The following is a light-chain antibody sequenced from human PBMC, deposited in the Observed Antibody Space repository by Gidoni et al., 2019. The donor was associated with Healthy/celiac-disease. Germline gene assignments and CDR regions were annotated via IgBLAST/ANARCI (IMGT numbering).Light chain of an antibody. Sequence: DIQMTQSPSTLSASVGDRVTITCRASQSISSWLAWYQQKPGKAPKLLIYKASSLESGVPSRFSGSGSGTGFTLTISSLQPDDFATYYCQQYNTKGTFGQGTKVEIK. CDR3: QQYNTKGT. V-gene: IGKV1-5*03. J-gene: IGKJ1*01. CDR1: QSISSW. CDR2: KAS.